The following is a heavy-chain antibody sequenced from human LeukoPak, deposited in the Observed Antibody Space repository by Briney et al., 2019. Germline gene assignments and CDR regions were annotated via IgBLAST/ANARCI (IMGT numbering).Heavy chain of an antibody. Sequence: PSETLSLTCAVYGGSFSGYYWSWIRQPPGKGLEWIGEINHSGSTNYNPSLKSRVTISVDTPKNQFSLKLSSVTAADTAVYYCASPQTTVTTRRRGYFDYWGQGTLVTVSS. CDR2: INHSGST. CDR1: GGSFSGYY. J-gene: IGHJ4*02. V-gene: IGHV4-34*01. D-gene: IGHD4-11*01. CDR3: ASPQTTVTTRRRGYFDY.